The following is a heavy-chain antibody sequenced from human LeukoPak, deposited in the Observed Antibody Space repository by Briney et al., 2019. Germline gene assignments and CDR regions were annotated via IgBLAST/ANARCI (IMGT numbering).Heavy chain of an antibody. V-gene: IGHV4-34*01. D-gene: IGHD2-21*02. CDR1: GGSLSGYY. Sequence: SETLSLTCAVYGGSLSGYYWSWIRQPPGKGLEWIGEINHSGSTNYNPSLKSRVTISVDTSKNQFSLKLSSVTAADTAVYYCARGRGKHIVVVTAIGAEYFQHWGQGTLVTVSS. CDR2: INHSGST. J-gene: IGHJ1*01. CDR3: ARGRGKHIVVVTAIGAEYFQH.